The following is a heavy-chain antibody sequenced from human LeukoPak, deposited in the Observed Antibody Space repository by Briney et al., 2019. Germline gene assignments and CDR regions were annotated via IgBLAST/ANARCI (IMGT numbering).Heavy chain of an antibody. CDR1: GITLSSYG. V-gene: IGHV3-23*01. CDR2: ITGSGGST. D-gene: IGHD6-13*01. J-gene: IGHJ4*02. Sequence: GGSLRLSCAASGITLSSYGMSWVRQAPGEGLEWVSVITGSGGSTYYADSVKGRFTVSRDNSNNMLYLQMNSLRAEDTAIYYCANHNGYFLDSWGQGTLVTVSS. CDR3: ANHNGYFLDS.